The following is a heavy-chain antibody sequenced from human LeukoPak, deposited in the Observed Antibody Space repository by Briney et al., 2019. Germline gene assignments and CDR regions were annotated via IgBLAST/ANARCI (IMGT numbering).Heavy chain of an antibody. Sequence: GGSLRLSCAASGFTFSSYDMSWVRQAPGKGLEWVSGISGSGSSTYYADSVKGRFTISRDNSKSTLYLQMNSLRAEDTAVYYCARGGEYSYGYDYWGQGTLVTVSS. J-gene: IGHJ4*02. CDR1: GFTFSSYD. D-gene: IGHD5-18*01. CDR2: ISGSGSST. V-gene: IGHV3-23*01. CDR3: ARGGEYSYGYDY.